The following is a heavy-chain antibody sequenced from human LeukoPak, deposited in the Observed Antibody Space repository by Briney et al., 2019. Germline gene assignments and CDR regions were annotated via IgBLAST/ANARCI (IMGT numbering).Heavy chain of an antibody. D-gene: IGHD5-18*01. CDR1: GFTFSSYE. CDR3: ARCEDRAMVFPDY. CDR2: ISSSSSYI. V-gene: IGHV3-21*01. Sequence: PGGSLRLSCAASGFTFSSYEMSWVRQAPGKGLEWVSSISSSSSYIYYADSVKGRFTISRDDAKNSLYLQMNSLRAEDTAMYYCARCEDRAMVFPDYWGQGTLVTVSS. J-gene: IGHJ4*02.